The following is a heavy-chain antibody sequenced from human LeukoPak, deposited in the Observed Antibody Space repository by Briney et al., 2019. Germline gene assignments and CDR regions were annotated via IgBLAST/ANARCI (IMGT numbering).Heavy chain of an antibody. CDR3: ASDGGSGSYRGDY. D-gene: IGHD3-10*01. J-gene: IGHJ4*02. Sequence: GGSLRLSCAASGFTFSSYWMSWARQPPGKGKEWVANIKQDGSEKYYVDPVKGRFTISRDNAKNSLYLQMNSLRAEDTAVYYCASDGGSGSYRGDYWGQGTLVTVSS. CDR2: IKQDGSEK. V-gene: IGHV3-7*01. CDR1: GFTFSSYW.